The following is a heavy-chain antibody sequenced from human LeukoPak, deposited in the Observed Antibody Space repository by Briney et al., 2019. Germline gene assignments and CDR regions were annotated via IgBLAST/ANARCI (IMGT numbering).Heavy chain of an antibody. CDR3: ARHYCSGGSCYLGEWFDP. CDR2: IYPDDSDT. J-gene: IGHJ5*02. Sequence: GESLKISCKGSGYSFTSYWIGWVRQMPGKGLEWMGIIYPDDSDTRYSPSFQGQVTISADKSISTAHLQWSSLKASDSAMYYCARHYCSGGSCYLGEWFDPWGQGTLVTVSS. CDR1: GYSFTSYW. V-gene: IGHV5-51*01. D-gene: IGHD2-15*01.